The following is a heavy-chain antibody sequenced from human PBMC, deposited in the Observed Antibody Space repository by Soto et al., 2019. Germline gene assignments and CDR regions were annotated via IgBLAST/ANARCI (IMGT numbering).Heavy chain of an antibody. CDR1: GGTFSSYA. Sequence: QVQLVQSGAEVKKPGSSVKVSCKASGGTFSSYAISWVRQAPGQGLEWMGGIIPIFGTANYAQKFQGRVTITADKSTSTAYMELSSLRSEDTAVYYCAREYSSGYYQNYYFDYWGQGTLVTVSS. J-gene: IGHJ4*02. V-gene: IGHV1-69*06. D-gene: IGHD3-22*01. CDR3: AREYSSGYYQNYYFDY. CDR2: IIPIFGTA.